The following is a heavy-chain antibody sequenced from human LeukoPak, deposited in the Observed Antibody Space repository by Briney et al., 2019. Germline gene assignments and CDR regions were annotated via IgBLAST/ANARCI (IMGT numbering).Heavy chain of an antibody. CDR1: GFTFSTYF. V-gene: IGHV3-7*01. Sequence: GGSLRLSCAASGFTFSTYFMGWVRQAPGKGLECVANMNPDGHEEYCVDSVKGRFTISRDNAWNSLFLQMNNLRVEDTATYYCVRWRARQSEFDSWGQGTLVTVSS. CDR2: MNPDGHEE. J-gene: IGHJ4*02. CDR3: VRWRARQSEFDS. D-gene: IGHD3-3*01.